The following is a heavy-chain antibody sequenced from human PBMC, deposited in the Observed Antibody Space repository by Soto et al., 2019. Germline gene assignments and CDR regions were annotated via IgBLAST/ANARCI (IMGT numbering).Heavy chain of an antibody. CDR2: ISSSSSYT. CDR1: GFTFSDYY. V-gene: IGHV3-11*06. Sequence: RRLSCAASGFTFSDYYMTWVRQAPGKGLDWVSYISSSSSYTNYADSVKGRFTVSRDNAKNSLYLELSSLRAEDTAVYYCARYLRASYPTIDYWGQGTLVTISS. D-gene: IGHD1-26*01. J-gene: IGHJ4*02. CDR3: ARYLRASYPTIDY.